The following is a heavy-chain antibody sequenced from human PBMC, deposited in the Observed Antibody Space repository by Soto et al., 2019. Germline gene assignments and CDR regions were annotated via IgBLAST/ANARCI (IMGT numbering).Heavy chain of an antibody. J-gene: IGHJ6*02. V-gene: IGHV3-30-3*01. D-gene: IGHD6-19*01. CDR2: ISYDGSNK. CDR1: VFTFSSYA. CDR3: ARDPLEVNSSGWYYYYYGMDV. Sequence: PWWSLRLSCSASVFTFSSYAMHWCRQAPGKGLEWVAVISYDGSNKYYADSVKGRFTISRDNSKNTLYLQMNSLRAEDTAVYYCARDPLEVNSSGWYYYYYGMDVWGQGTTVTVSS.